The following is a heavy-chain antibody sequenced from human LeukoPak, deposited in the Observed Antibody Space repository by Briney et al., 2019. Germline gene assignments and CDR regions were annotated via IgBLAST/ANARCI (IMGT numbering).Heavy chain of an antibody. D-gene: IGHD4/OR15-4a*01. V-gene: IGHV3-48*01. CDR2: ISSSSNTI. J-gene: IGHJ4*02. Sequence: GGSLRLSCAASGFTFNRYSMNWVRQAPGKGLEWVSYISSSSNTIYYADSVEGRFTISRDNAKNSLYLQMNSLRADDTAMYYCARVYGDYFDYWGQGTLVTVSS. CDR1: GFTFNRYS. CDR3: ARVYGDYFDY.